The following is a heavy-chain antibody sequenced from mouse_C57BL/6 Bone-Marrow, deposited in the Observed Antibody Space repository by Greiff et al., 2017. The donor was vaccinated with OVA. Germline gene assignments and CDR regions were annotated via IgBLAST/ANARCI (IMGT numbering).Heavy chain of an antibody. V-gene: IGHV1-76*01. Sequence: LVESGAELVRPGASVKLSCKASGYTFTDYYINWVKQRPGQGLEWIARIYPGSGNTYYNEKFKGKATLTAEKSSSTAYMQLSSLTSEDSAVYFCARGGGNYFDYWGQGTTLTVSS. CDR1: GYTFTDYY. CDR3: ARGGGNYFDY. D-gene: IGHD1-1*02. CDR2: IYPGSGNT. J-gene: IGHJ2*01.